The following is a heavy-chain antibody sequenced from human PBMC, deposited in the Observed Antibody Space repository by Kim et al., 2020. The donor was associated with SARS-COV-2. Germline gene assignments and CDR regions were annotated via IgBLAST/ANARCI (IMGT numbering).Heavy chain of an antibody. Sequence: SETLSLTCTVSGGSVSSGSYYWSWIRQPPGKGLEWIGYIYYSGSTNYNPSLKSRVTISVDTSKNQFSLKLSSVTAADTAVYYCARAEPDYSNIGYWGQGTLVTVSS. CDR1: GGSVSSGSYY. CDR3: ARAEPDYSNIGY. CDR2: IYYSGST. J-gene: IGHJ4*02. V-gene: IGHV4-61*01. D-gene: IGHD4-4*01.